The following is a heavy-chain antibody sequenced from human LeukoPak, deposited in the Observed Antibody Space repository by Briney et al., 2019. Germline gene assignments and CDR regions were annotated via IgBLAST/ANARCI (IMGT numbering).Heavy chain of an antibody. J-gene: IGHJ4*02. CDR3: AKDRYCTSSSCPIDY. Sequence: GGSLRLSCVGSGFNFDEYAMHRVRQPPGKGLEWVSGISSNSDDIGYADSVKGRFTISRDSAKKSLYLQMNSLRAEDTALYYCAKDRYCTSSSCPIDYWGRGTLVTVSS. CDR2: ISSNSDDI. D-gene: IGHD2-15*01. V-gene: IGHV3-9*01. CDR1: GFNFDEYA.